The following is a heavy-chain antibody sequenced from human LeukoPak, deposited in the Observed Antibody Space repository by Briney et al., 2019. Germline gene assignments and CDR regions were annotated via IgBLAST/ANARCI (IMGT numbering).Heavy chain of an antibody. V-gene: IGHV3-73*01. J-gene: IGHJ4*02. D-gene: IGHD3-22*01. CDR1: EFTFSGSA. Sequence: GGSLRLSCAASEFTFSGSAMHWVRQASGKGLEWVGRIRSKANSYATTYAASVKGRFTISRDDSKNTAFLEMNSLKNEDTAVYYCTTHYYDSSGYHYGAFDYWGQGTLVTVSS. CDR2: IRSKANSYAT. CDR3: TTHYYDSSGYHYGAFDY.